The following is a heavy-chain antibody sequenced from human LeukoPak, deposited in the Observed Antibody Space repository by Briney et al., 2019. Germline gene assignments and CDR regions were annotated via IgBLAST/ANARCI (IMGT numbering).Heavy chain of an antibody. D-gene: IGHD2-15*01. Sequence: PSETLSLTCAVSGGSISSGGYSWSWIRQPPGKGLEWIGYIYYSGSTNYNPSLKSRVTISVDTSKNQFSLKLSSVTAADTAVYYCAHRSHRGSGGSYYMDVWGKGTTVTVSS. V-gene: IGHV4-61*08. CDR2: IYYSGST. CDR3: AHRSHRGSGGSYYMDV. CDR1: GGSISSGGYS. J-gene: IGHJ6*03.